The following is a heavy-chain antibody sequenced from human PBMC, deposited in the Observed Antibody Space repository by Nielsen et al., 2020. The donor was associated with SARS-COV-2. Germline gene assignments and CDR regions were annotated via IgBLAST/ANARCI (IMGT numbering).Heavy chain of an antibody. D-gene: IGHD3-3*02. CDR3: AKVRAQAFLEPRYYYYMDV. J-gene: IGHJ6*03. Sequence: SCAASGFTFSSYGMHWVRQAPGKGLEWVAVISYDGTNKYYVDSVKGRFTISRDNSKNTLYLQMNSLRPEDTAVYYCAKVRAQAFLEPRYYYYMDVWGKGTTVTVSS. CDR2: ISYDGTNK. CDR1: GFTFSSYG. V-gene: IGHV3-30*18.